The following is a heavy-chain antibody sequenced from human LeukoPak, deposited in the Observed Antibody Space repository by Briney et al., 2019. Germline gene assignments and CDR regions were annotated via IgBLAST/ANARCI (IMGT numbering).Heavy chain of an antibody. CDR3: ARGQHGEGDY. CDR2: INPNSGGT. Sequence: GVSVKVSCKASGYTFTGYYMHWVRQAPGQGLEWMGWINPNSGGTNYAQKFQGRVTMTRDTSISTAYMELSSLRSEDTAVYYCARGQHGEGDYWGQGTLVTVSS. CDR1: GYTFTGYY. J-gene: IGHJ4*02. D-gene: IGHD3-10*01. V-gene: IGHV1-2*02.